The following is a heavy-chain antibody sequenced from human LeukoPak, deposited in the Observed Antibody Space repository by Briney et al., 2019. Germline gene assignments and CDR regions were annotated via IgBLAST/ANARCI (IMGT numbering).Heavy chain of an antibody. CDR3: AKGSGYDSSGYHDH. Sequence: GGSLRLSCAASGFTFDDYAMHWVRQAPGKGLEWVSGISWNSGSIGYADSVKGRFTISRDNAKNSLYLQMNSLRAEDTALYYCAKGSGYDSSGYHDHWGQGTLVTVSS. J-gene: IGHJ4*02. CDR1: GFTFDDYA. V-gene: IGHV3-9*01. CDR2: ISWNSGSI. D-gene: IGHD3-22*01.